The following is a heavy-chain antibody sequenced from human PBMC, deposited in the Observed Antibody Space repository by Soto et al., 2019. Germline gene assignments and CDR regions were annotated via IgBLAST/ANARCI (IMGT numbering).Heavy chain of an antibody. CDR3: ASSGQKRITSYFHH. CDR1: GGSISSSSYY. J-gene: IGHJ1*01. CDR2: IYYSGST. V-gene: IGHV4-39*01. D-gene: IGHD3-10*01. Sequence: PSETLSLTCTVSGGSISSSSYYWGWIRQPPGKGLEWIGSIYYSGSTYYNPSLKSRVTISVDTSKNQFSLKLSSVTAADTAVYYCASSGQKRITSYFHHWGQGTLVTVSS.